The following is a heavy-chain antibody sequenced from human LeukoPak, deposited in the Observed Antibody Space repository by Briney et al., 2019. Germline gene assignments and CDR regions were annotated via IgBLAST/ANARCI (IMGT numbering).Heavy chain of an antibody. J-gene: IGHJ5*02. CDR2: IKQDGSEK. D-gene: IGHD6-6*01. CDR3: AREVAARRLGSWFDP. Sequence: GGSLRLSRAASGFTFSSYWMSWVRQAPGKGLEWVANIKQDGSEKYYVDSVKDRFTISRDNAKNSLYLQMNSLRAEDTAVYYCAREVAARRLGSWFDPWGQGTLVTVSS. V-gene: IGHV3-7*01. CDR1: GFTFSSYW.